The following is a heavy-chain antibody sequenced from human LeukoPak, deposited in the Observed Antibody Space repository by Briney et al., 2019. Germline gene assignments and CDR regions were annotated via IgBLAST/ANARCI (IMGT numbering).Heavy chain of an antibody. V-gene: IGHV4-34*01. Sequence: SETLSLTCAVYGGSFSGYCWSWIRQPPGKGLEWIGEINHSGSTNYNPSLKSRVTISVDTSKNQFSLKLSSVTAADTAVYYCARRQNSVTIFGMIRVGYYYMDVWGKGTTVTVSS. CDR2: INHSGST. D-gene: IGHD3-3*01. CDR3: ARRQNSVTIFGMIRVGYYYMDV. J-gene: IGHJ6*03. CDR1: GGSFSGYC.